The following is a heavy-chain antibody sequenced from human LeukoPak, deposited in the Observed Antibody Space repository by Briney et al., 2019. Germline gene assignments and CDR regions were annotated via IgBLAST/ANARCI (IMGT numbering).Heavy chain of an antibody. J-gene: IGHJ4*02. V-gene: IGHV3-9*01. CDR1: GFTVDVYA. Sequence: GRCLTLSCAASGFTVDVYAVHWVRRAPGRGWEWVSGISWNSGSISYAHSVKGRFTISRDNAKNSLYLQMNSLTAEDTALYYCAKDAGSIPTGFDYWGQGTLVTVSS. CDR2: ISWNSGSI. D-gene: IGHD2-8*02. CDR3: AKDAGSIPTGFDY.